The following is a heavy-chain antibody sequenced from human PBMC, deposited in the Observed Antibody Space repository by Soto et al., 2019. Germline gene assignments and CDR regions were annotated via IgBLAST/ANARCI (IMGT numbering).Heavy chain of an antibody. V-gene: IGHV3-30*18. CDR1: GFTFSSYG. CDR2: ISYDGSNK. D-gene: IGHD3-3*01. CDR3: AKVARSITIFGVVTPAYYYYGMDV. J-gene: IGHJ6*02. Sequence: QVQLVETGGGVVQPGRSLRLSCAASGFTFSSYGMHWVRQAPGKGLEWVAVISYDGSNKYYADSVKGRFTISRDNSKNTLYLQMNSLRAEDTAVYYCAKVARSITIFGVVTPAYYYYGMDVWGQGTTVTVSS.